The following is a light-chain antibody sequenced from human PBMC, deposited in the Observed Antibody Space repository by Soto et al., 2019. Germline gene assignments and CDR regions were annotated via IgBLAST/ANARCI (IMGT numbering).Light chain of an antibody. CDR3: SSYTSSSTVV. CDR1: SSDVGGYNY. J-gene: IGLJ2*01. Sequence: ALTQPASVSGSPGQSITISCTGTSSDVGGYNYVSWYQQHPGKAPKLMIYEVSNWPSGVSNRFSGSKSGNTASLTISGLQAEDEADYYCSSYTSSSTVVFGGGTKLTVL. CDR2: EVS. V-gene: IGLV2-14*01.